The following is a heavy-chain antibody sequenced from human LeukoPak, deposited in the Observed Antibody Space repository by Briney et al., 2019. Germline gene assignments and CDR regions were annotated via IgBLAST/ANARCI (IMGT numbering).Heavy chain of an antibody. V-gene: IGHV1-69*13. CDR2: VIPIFGTA. D-gene: IGHD3-22*01. J-gene: IGHJ3*02. CDR3: ASSYYYDSSGYFTFTNAFDI. Sequence: SVKVSYKASGGTFSSYAISWVRQAPGQGLEWMGGVIPIFGTANYAQKFQGRVTITADESTSTAYMELSSLRSEDTAVYYCASSYYYDSSGYFTFTNAFDIWGQGTMVTVSS. CDR1: GGTFSSYA.